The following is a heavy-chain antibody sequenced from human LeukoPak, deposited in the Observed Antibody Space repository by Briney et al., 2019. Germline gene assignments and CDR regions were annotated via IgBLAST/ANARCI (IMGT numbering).Heavy chain of an antibody. J-gene: IGHJ3*02. CDR3: ARPRFFSSPHHAFDI. Sequence: SETLSLTCTVSGGSISNYYWSWIRQPPGRGLEWIGYIYYSGSTNYNPSLKSRVTISVDTSKNQFSLKLSSVTAADTAVYYCARPRFFSSPHHAFDIWGQGTMVTVSS. CDR1: GGSISNYY. D-gene: IGHD6-13*01. CDR2: IYYSGST. V-gene: IGHV4-59*01.